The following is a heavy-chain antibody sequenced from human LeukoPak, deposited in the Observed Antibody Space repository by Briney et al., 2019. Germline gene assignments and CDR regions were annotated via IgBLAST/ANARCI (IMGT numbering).Heavy chain of an antibody. V-gene: IGHV4-39*01. CDR3: ARLRRAAARQDFDY. J-gene: IGHJ4*02. CDR2: IYYSGST. D-gene: IGHD6-6*01. Sequence: PSETLSLTCTVSGGSISSSSYYWGWIRQPPGKGLEWIGSIYYSGSTYYNPSLKSRVTISVDTSKNQFSLKLSSVTAADTAVYYCARLRRAAARQDFDYWGQGTLVTVSS. CDR1: GGSISSSSYY.